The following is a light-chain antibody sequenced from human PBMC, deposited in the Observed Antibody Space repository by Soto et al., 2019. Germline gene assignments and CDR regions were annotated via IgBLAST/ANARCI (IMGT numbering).Light chain of an antibody. CDR2: GSS. CDR3: QQYGSSPPYT. Sequence: EVVLTQSPGTLSLSPGERATLSCRASQSVSNNYFAWYQQKPGQAPRLLILGSSDRATGIPHRFSGSGSGTDFTLTISRLEPEDFAVYYCQQYGSSPPYTLGQGTKLEI. V-gene: IGKV3-20*01. CDR1: QSVSNNY. J-gene: IGKJ2*01.